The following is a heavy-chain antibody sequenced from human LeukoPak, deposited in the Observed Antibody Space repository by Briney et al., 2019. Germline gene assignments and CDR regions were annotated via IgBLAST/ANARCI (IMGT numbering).Heavy chain of an antibody. J-gene: IGHJ4*02. CDR3: ARDFFPIADSTRYEIGY. D-gene: IGHD2-21*01. CDR2: ISYDGYDK. CDR1: RFTFNEYA. Sequence: GGSLRLSCAASRFTFNEYAMHWVRQTPGKGLEWVALISYDGYDKSYADSVRGRFTISRDNSKNTLNLQIDSLRSEDTAVYYCARDFFPIADSTRYEIGYWGQGTLVTVSS. V-gene: IGHV3-30-3*01.